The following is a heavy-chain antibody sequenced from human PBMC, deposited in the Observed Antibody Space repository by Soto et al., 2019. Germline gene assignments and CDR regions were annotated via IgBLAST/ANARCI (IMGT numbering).Heavy chain of an antibody. Sequence: GGSLRLSCAGSGFIFSNYGMHWVRQAPGKGLEWVAFISYDGGETFYADSVKGRFTISRDNSKSTVFLHMNSLKKEDTAVYYCAITSVADASFDYWGQGTLVTVSS. J-gene: IGHJ4*02. D-gene: IGHD5-12*01. CDR1: GFIFSNYG. CDR3: AITSVADASFDY. V-gene: IGHV3-30*03. CDR2: ISYDGGET.